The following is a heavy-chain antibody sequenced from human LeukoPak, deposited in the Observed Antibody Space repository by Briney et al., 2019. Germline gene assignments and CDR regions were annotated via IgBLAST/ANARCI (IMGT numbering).Heavy chain of an antibody. CDR2: IYYGGST. Sequence: PSETLSLTCTVSGGSLSSYFWSWIRQPPGKGLEWIAHIYYGGSTNYNPSLKSRVTISVDTSKNQFSLKLSSVTAADTAVYYCARQPSSWFTSFDSWGQGTLVTVSS. D-gene: IGHD6-13*01. CDR1: GGSLSSYF. J-gene: IGHJ4*02. CDR3: ARQPSSWFTSFDS. V-gene: IGHV4-59*01.